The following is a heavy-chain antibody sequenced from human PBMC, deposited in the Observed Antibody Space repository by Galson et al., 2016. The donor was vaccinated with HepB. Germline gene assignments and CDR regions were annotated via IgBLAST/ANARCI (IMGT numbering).Heavy chain of an antibody. CDR2: ISFDGSNQ. J-gene: IGHJ4*02. V-gene: IGHV3-30*04. CDR3: AKERAPYCGGDCYWYYLDY. D-gene: IGHD2-21*02. CDR1: GFTFSNYA. Sequence: SLRLSCAASGFTFSNYALHWVRQAPGKGLEWVAVISFDGSNQHYADSVKGRFTISRDNSMNTLYLQMNSLRTEDAAVYYCAKERAPYCGGDCYWYYLDYWGQGTLVAVSS.